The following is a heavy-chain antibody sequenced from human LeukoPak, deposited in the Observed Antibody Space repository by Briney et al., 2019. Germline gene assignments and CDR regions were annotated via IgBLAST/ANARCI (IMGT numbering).Heavy chain of an antibody. D-gene: IGHD3-10*01. J-gene: IGHJ4*02. CDR1: GYTISSGYF. Sequence: KTSETLSLTCAVSGYTISSGYFWGWLRQPPGKGLEWIELIYHSGNTYYNPSLKSRVTISIDKSKNKLYLKLSSVTAADTAVYYCATIYGWWSYYTSVYWGQGTLVTVPS. V-gene: IGHV4-38-2*01. CDR3: ATIYGWWSYYTSVY. CDR2: IYHSGNT.